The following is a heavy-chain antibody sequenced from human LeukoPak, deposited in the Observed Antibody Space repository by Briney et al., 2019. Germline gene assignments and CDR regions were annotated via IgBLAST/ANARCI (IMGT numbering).Heavy chain of an antibody. CDR2: INPSGGST. D-gene: IGHD5-12*01. CDR3: ARDLLYRLVALYYYYGMDV. J-gene: IGHJ6*04. CDR1: GYTFTSYY. V-gene: IGHV1-46*01. Sequence: ASVKVSCKASGYTFTSYYMHWVRQAPGQGLEWMGIINPSGGSTSYAQKFQGRVTMTRDTSTSTVYMELSSLRSEDTAVYYCARDLLYRLVALYYYYGMDVWGKGTTVTVSS.